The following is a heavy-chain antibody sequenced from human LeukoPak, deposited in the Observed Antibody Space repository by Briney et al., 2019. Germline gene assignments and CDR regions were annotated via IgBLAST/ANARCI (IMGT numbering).Heavy chain of an antibody. J-gene: IGHJ6*03. CDR2: IIPIFGTA. Sequence: ASVKVSCKASGGTFSSYAISWVRQAPGQGLEWMGGIIPIFGTANYAQKFQGRVTITADESTSTAYMELSSLRSEDTAVYYCARGGTTVSGNWPRYYYYYCYMDVWGKGTTVTVSS. CDR1: GGTFSSYA. D-gene: IGHD4-11*01. V-gene: IGHV1-69*13. CDR3: ARGGTTVSGNWPRYYYYYCYMDV.